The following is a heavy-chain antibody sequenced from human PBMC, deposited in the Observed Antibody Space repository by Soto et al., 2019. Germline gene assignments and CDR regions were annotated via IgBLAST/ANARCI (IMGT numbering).Heavy chain of an antibody. CDR2: IYYTETT. CDR1: GVSVTNGDYY. Sequence: SETLSLTCAVSGVSVTNGDYYWTWMRQSPGKGLEWIGNIYYTETTNYNPSLNSRLSISIDTTRNQVSLELTSVTAADTAIYCCARQRRGRYWLDPWGQGTLVTVSS. J-gene: IGHJ5*02. CDR3: ARQRRGRYWLDP. V-gene: IGHV4-30-4*01.